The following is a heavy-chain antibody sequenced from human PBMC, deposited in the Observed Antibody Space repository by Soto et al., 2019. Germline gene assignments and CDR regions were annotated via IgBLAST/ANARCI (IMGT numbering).Heavy chain of an antibody. J-gene: IGHJ4*02. D-gene: IGHD3-16*01. CDR1: GFTFSNYA. V-gene: IGHV3-23*01. CDR3: AKDGNWLDVYYDV. Sequence: EVQLLESGGGLVQPGGSLRLSCAASGFTFSNYAMSWVRQAPGKGLEWVSGISDSGGRTNYADSVKGRFTISRDNSKNTVHLQMSSLRAEDTAVYYCAKDGNWLDVYYDVWGQGTPVTVSS. CDR2: ISDSGGRT.